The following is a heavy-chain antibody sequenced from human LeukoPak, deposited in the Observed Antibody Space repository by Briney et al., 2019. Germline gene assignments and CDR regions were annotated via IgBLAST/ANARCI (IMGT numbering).Heavy chain of an antibody. J-gene: IGHJ5*02. D-gene: IGHD1-20*01. CDR1: GFTFSSYW. CDR3: ASLGITGTHDNWFDP. V-gene: IGHV3-7*01. CDR2: IKQDGSEK. Sequence: GGSLRLSCAACGFTFSSYWMSWVRQAPGKGLEWVANIKQDGSEKYYVDSVKGRFTISRDNAKNSLYLQMNSLRAEDTAVYYCASLGITGTHDNWFDPWGQGTLVTVSS.